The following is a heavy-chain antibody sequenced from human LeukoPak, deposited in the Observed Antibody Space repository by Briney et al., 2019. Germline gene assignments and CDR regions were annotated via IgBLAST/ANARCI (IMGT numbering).Heavy chain of an antibody. J-gene: IGHJ4*02. CDR2: IYSGGDT. D-gene: IGHD1-26*01. CDR3: ARRSGEGYFDC. Sequence: GSLRLSCAASGFTVSSNYMTWVRQAPGKGLEWLSVIYSGGDTYYADSVKGRFTISRDNSKNTLYLQLNSLRAEDTAVYYCARRSGEGYFDCWGQGTLVTVSS. CDR1: GFTVSSNY. V-gene: IGHV3-66*01.